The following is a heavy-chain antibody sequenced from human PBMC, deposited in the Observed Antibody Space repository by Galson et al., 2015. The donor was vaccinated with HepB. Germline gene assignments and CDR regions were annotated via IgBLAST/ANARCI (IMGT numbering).Heavy chain of an antibody. CDR3: ARGGMTTIGWWFFDV. V-gene: IGHV4-59*01. J-gene: IGHJ2*01. CDR1: GGSLSNFY. D-gene: IGHD4-17*01. Sequence: SETLSLTCTVSGGSLSNFYWNWFRQPPGKGLEWIGYIYHIGNSKYNPSLKSRVTLSTDTSKKQISLNLRSVTSADTAVYFCARGGMTTIGWWFFDVWGRGTLVTASS. CDR2: IYHIGNS.